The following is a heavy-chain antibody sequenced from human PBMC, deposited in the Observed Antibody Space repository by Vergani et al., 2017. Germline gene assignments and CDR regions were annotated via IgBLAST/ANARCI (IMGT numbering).Heavy chain of an antibody. V-gene: IGHV1-18*01. D-gene: IGHD6-19*01. CDR3: AEPRIAVAVVEYYYGMDV. CDR2: ISAYNSNT. J-gene: IGHJ6*02. CDR1: GYTFTSYG. Sequence: QVQLVQSGAEVKKPGASVKVSCKASGYTFTSYGISWVRQAPGQGLEWMGWISAYNSNTNYAQKLQGRVTMTTDTSTGTAYMELRSLRSDDTAVYYCAEPRIAVAVVEYYYGMDVWGQGTTVTVSS.